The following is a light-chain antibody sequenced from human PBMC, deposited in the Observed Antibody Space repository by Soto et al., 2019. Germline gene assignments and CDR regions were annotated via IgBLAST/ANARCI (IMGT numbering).Light chain of an antibody. J-gene: IGLJ1*01. CDR3: CSYAGSSTQSYV. CDR1: NSDVGSYNL. CDR2: EVS. V-gene: IGLV2-23*02. Sequence: QSVLTQPASVSVSPGQSITISCTGTNSDVGSYNLVSWYQQHPGKAPKVIIYEVSERPSGVSDRFSGSKSGNTASLMISGLQAEDEADYYCCSYAGSSTQSYVFGSGTKVTVL.